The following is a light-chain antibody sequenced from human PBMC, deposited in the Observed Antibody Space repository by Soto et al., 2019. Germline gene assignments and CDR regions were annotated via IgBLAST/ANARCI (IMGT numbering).Light chain of an antibody. CDR1: QSVSSXX. J-gene: IGKJ1*01. V-gene: IGKV3-20*01. CDR3: QQYGSSPQT. CDR2: GAS. Sequence: EIVLTQSPGTLSLSPGERATLSCRASQSVSSXXLAWYQQKPGQAPRLLIYGASSRATGIPDRFSGSGSGTDFTLTISRLEPEDFAVYYCQQYGSSPQTFGQGTKVEIK.